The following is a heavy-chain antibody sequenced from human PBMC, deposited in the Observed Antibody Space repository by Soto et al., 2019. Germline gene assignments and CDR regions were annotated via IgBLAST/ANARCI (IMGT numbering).Heavy chain of an antibody. CDR2: IYYSGST. D-gene: IGHD3-22*01. V-gene: IGHV4-39*01. Sequence: SETLSLTCTVSGGSISSSSYYWGWIRQPPGKGLEWIGSIYYSGSTYYNPSLKSRVTISVDTSKNQFSLKLSSVTAADTAVYYCARRPHSSGYYYYYYGMDVWGQGTTVTVSS. J-gene: IGHJ6*02. CDR3: ARRPHSSGYYYYYYGMDV. CDR1: GGSISSSSYY.